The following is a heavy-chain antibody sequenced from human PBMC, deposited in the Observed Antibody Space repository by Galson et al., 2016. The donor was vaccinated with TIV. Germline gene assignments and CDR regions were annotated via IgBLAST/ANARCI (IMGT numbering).Heavy chain of an antibody. J-gene: IGHJ4*02. CDR2: IYPGDSDT. D-gene: IGHD3-22*01. Sequence: QSGAEVKKPGESLKISCKGSGYSFTSYWIGWVRQMPGKGLEWVGIIYPGDSDTRYSPSFQGQVTITADKSTRTAYLQWSSLKASDTAVYYCARRDSTGISNFDFWDQGTLVTVSS. V-gene: IGHV5-51*01. CDR1: GYSFTSYW. CDR3: ARRDSTGISNFDF.